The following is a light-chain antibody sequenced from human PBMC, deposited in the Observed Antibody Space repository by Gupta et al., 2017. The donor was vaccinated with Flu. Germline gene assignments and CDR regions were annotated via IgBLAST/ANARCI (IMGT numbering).Light chain of an antibody. J-gene: IGKJ4*01. CDR3: QQYANWPPST. Sequence: EIVMTQSPATLSASPGETVTLSCRASQSVDNNVAWYQQKPGQAPSLLISGASTRATGVPGRISASGSGKQFALTISSRQPEDFALYYCQQYANWPPSTFGGGTXVEV. V-gene: IGKV3-15*01. CDR1: QSVDNN. CDR2: GAS.